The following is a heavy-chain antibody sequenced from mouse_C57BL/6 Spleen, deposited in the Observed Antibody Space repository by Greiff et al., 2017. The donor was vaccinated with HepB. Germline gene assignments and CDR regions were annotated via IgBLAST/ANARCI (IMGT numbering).Heavy chain of an antibody. Sequence: VQLQQSGPELVKPGASVKIPCKASGYTFTDYNMDWVKQSHGKSLEWIGDINPNNGGTIYNQKFKGKATLTVDKSSSTAYMELRSLTSEDTAVYYCARGTTVVDCYAMDYWGQGTSVTVSS. CDR3: ARGTTVVDCYAMDY. J-gene: IGHJ4*01. D-gene: IGHD1-1*01. CDR1: GYTFTDYN. V-gene: IGHV1-18*01. CDR2: INPNNGGT.